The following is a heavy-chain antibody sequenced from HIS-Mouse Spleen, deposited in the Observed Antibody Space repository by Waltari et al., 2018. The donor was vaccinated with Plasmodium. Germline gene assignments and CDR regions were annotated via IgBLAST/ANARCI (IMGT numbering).Heavy chain of an antibody. CDR3: ATPRVGGSYFDY. V-gene: IGHV3-66*01. J-gene: IGHJ4*02. Sequence: EVQLVESGGGLVQPGGSLRLSCAASGFTVSSNYMSWVRKAPGKGLVLVSVIYSGGSTYYADSVKGRFTIARDNSKNTLYLQMNSLRAEDTAVYYCATPRVGGSYFDYWGQGTLVTVSS. D-gene: IGHD1-26*01. CDR2: IYSGGST. CDR1: GFTVSSNY.